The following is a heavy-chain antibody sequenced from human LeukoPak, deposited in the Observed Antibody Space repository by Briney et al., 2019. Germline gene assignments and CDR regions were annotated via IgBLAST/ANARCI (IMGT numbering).Heavy chain of an antibody. CDR1: GFTYSSYW. Sequence: PGGSLRLSCAASGFTYSSYWMSWVRQAPGKGLEWVAIIKPDGSEKYYVDSVKGRFTISRDNAKNSLYLEVNSLRAEDTAVYYCARDTSTIVGPRFDYWGQGTLVTVSS. V-gene: IGHV3-7*01. D-gene: IGHD1-26*01. CDR2: IKPDGSEK. J-gene: IGHJ4*02. CDR3: ARDTSTIVGPRFDY.